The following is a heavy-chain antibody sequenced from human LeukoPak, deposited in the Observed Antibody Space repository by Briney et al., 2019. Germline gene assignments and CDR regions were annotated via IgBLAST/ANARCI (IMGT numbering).Heavy chain of an antibody. CDR2: INHSGST. V-gene: IGHV4-34*01. CDR1: GGSFSGYY. D-gene: IGHD3-22*01. CDR3: ARDGYYYDSSGYYEKMYYFDY. Sequence: SETLSLTCAAYGGSFSGYYWSWIRQPPGKGLEWIGEINHSGSTNYNPYLKSRVTISVGTSKNQFSLKLSSVTAADTAVYYCARDGYYYDSSGYYEKMYYFDYWGQGTLVTVSS. J-gene: IGHJ4*02.